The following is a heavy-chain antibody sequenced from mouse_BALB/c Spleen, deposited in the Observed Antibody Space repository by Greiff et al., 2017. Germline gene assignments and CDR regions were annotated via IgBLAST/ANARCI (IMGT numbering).Heavy chain of an antibody. CDR1: GFAFSSYD. CDR3: ASSYYRYEGAMDY. Sequence: EVQGVESGGGLVKPGGSLKLSCAASGFAFSSYDMSWVRQTPEKRLEWVAYISSGGGSTYYPDTVKGRFTISRDNAKNTLYLQMSSLKSEDTAMYYCASSYYRYEGAMDYWGQGTSVTVSS. D-gene: IGHD2-14*01. J-gene: IGHJ4*01. V-gene: IGHV5-12-1*01. CDR2: ISSGGGST.